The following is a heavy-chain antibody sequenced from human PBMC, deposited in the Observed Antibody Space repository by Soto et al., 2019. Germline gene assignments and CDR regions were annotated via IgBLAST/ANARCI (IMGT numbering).Heavy chain of an antibody. J-gene: IGHJ6*03. Sequence: PSETLSLTCTVSGGSISSGDYYWGRIRQPPGKGLEWIGSIYYSGSTYYNPSLKSRVTISVDTSNNQLSLKLSSVTAADTAVYYCARHYGYYSHYMDVWTKGTTVTVSS. V-gene: IGHV4-39*01. CDR2: IYYSGST. CDR1: GGSISSGDYY. CDR3: ARHYGYYSHYMDV. D-gene: IGHD3-10*01.